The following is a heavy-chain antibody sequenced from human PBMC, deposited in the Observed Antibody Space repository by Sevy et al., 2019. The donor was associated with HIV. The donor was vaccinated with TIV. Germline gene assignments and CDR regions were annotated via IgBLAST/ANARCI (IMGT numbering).Heavy chain of an antibody. Sequence: GGSLRLSCAASGFTFSSYEMNWVRQAPGKGLEWVSYISSSGSTIYYADSVKGRFTISRDNAKNSLYLQMNSLRAEDTAVYYCASHIAVAGRLWSGEVYWGQGTLVTVSS. J-gene: IGHJ4*02. D-gene: IGHD6-19*01. V-gene: IGHV3-48*03. CDR3: ASHIAVAGRLWSGEVY. CDR2: ISSSGSTI. CDR1: GFTFSSYE.